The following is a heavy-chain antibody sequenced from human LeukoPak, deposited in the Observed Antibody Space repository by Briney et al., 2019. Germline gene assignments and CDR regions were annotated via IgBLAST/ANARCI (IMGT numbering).Heavy chain of an antibody. J-gene: IGHJ4*02. CDR3: AKGYYDYVWGSYYFDY. CDR2: ISGSGGST. D-gene: IGHD3-16*01. V-gene: IGHV3-23*01. Sequence: GGSLRLSCAASGFTFSSYAMSWVRQAPGKGLEWVSAISGSGGSTYYADSVKGRFTISRDNSRDTLYLQMNSLRTEDTAVYYCAKGYYDYVWGSYYFDYWGPGTLVTVSS. CDR1: GFTFSSYA.